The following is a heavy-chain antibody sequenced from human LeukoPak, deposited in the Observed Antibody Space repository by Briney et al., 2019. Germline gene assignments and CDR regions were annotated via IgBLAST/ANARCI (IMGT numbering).Heavy chain of an antibody. CDR2: IKSNTDGGTT. J-gene: IGHJ4*02. Sequence: PGGSLILSCAASGFTFSNAWMSWVRQAPGEGLEWVGRIKSNTDGGTTDYAAPVKGRSTISRDDSKNTLYLQMNSLKTEDTAVYYCARVNFGYFDYWGQGILVTVSS. D-gene: IGHD3-22*01. CDR1: GFTFSNAW. CDR3: ARVNFGYFDY. V-gene: IGHV3-15*01.